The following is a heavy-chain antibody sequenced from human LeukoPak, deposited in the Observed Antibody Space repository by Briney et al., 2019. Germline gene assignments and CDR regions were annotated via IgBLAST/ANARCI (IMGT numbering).Heavy chain of an antibody. D-gene: IGHD3-3*01. CDR3: ARVSAYYDFWSAYLDY. V-gene: IGHV3-30*04. CDR1: GFTFSNYA. J-gene: IGHJ4*02. CDR2: ISCDGNSK. Sequence: GGSLRLSCAASGFTFSNYAMHWVRQGPGKGLEWVAVISCDGNSKYYEDSAKGRFTISRDNSKNTLYLQMNSLRAEDTAVYYCARVSAYYDFWSAYLDYWGQGTLVTVSS.